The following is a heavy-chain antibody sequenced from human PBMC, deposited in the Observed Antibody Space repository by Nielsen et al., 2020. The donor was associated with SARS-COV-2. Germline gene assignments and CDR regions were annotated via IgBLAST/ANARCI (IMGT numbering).Heavy chain of an antibody. CDR3: CKDVPFTGGGAIRY. Sequence: GESLNISCAASGLTFTDAWMTWVRQAPGKGLQWVGHIRSKAGDGSTDYAGAVKGRFTISRDDSTDTVYLQMNSLTTEDTGLYFCCKDVPFTGGGAIRYWGQGALVTVSS. J-gene: IGHJ4*02. CDR1: GLTFTDAW. CDR2: IRSKAGDGST. V-gene: IGHV3-15*01. D-gene: IGHD2-8*02.